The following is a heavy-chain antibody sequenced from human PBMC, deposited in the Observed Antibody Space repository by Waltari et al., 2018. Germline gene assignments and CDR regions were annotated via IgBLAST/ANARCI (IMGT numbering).Heavy chain of an antibody. D-gene: IGHD1-26*01. Sequence: EVQLVESGGGLVKPGGSLRLSCAASGFTFSSYSMNWVRQAPGKGLEWVSSISSSSYIYYADSVKGRFTISRDNAKNSLYLQMNSLRAEDTAVYYCARDHPSVEATEDYWGQGTLVTVSS. V-gene: IGHV3-21*01. CDR1: GFTFSSYS. J-gene: IGHJ4*02. CDR2: ISSSSYI. CDR3: ARDHPSVEATEDY.